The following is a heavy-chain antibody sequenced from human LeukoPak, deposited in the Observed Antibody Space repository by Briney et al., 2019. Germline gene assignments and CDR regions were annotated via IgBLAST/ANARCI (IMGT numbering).Heavy chain of an antibody. D-gene: IGHD3-10*01. CDR3: ARFDYYGSGSSLPFQH. Sequence: GESLKISCKGSGYSFTSYWIGWVRQMPGKGLEWMGITYPGASDTRYSPSFQGQVTISADKSISTAYLQWSSLKASDTAMYYCARFDYYGSGSSLPFQHWGQGTLVTVSS. CDR2: TYPGASDT. CDR1: GYSFTSYW. J-gene: IGHJ1*01. V-gene: IGHV5-51*01.